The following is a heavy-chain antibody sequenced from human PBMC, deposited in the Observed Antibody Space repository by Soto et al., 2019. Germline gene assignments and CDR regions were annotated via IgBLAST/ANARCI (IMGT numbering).Heavy chain of an antibody. V-gene: IGHV4-59*01. CDR3: ARLIVVVPAAPGGWFDP. J-gene: IGHJ5*02. Sequence: SETVSLTCTVSGGSISSYYWSWIRQPPGKGLEWIGYIYYSGSTNYNPSLKSRVTISLNTSKNQFSLKLSSVTAADTAVYYCARLIVVVPAAPGGWFDPWGQGTLVTVSS. D-gene: IGHD2-2*01. CDR2: IYYSGST. CDR1: GGSISSYY.